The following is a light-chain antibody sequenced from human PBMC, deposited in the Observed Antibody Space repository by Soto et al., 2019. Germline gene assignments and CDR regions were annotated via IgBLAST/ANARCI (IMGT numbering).Light chain of an antibody. J-gene: IGKJ5*01. CDR1: QSISSY. V-gene: IGKV1-39*01. CDR2: AAS. Sequence: DIQMTQSPSSLSASVGDRVTITCRASQSISSYLNWYQQKPGKAPKLLIYAASSLQSGVPSRFSGSGSGTDFNITISSLQPEDFATYYCQQSYSTLITFGQGTRLEIK. CDR3: QQSYSTLIT.